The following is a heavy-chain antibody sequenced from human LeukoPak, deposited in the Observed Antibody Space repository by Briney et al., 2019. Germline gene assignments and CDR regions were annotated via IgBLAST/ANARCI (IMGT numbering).Heavy chain of an antibody. D-gene: IGHD5-24*01. CDR3: AREAQRWLQSYFDY. CDR1: GYTFTSYG. CDR2: ISAYNGNT. Sequence: ASVKVSCKASGYTFTSYGISWVRQAPGQGLEWMGWISAYNGNTNYAQKLQGRVTMTTDTSTSTAYMELTRMRYDDTAVYYCAREAQRWLQSYFDYWCQETLVTVSS. V-gene: IGHV1-18*01. J-gene: IGHJ4*02.